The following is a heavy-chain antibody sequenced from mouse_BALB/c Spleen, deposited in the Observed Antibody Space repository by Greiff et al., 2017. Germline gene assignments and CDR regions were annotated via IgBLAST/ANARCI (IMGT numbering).Heavy chain of an antibody. CDR2: ILPGSGST. J-gene: IGHJ4*01. CDR3: ARNRKLFYYYAMDY. D-gene: IGHD1-1*02. CDR1: GYTFSSYW. V-gene: IGHV1-9*01. Sequence: VKLQESGAELMKPGASVKISCKATGYTFSSYWIEWVKQRPGHGLEWIGEILPGSGSTNYNEKFKGKATFTADTSSNTAYMQLSSLTSEDSAVYYCARNRKLFYYYAMDYWGQGTSVTVSS.